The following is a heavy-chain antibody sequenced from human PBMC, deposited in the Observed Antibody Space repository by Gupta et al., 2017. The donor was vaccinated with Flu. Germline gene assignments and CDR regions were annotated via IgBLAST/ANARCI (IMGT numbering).Heavy chain of an antibody. V-gene: IGHV3-23*01. Sequence: EVQLLESGGGLAQPGESLRLSCVASGFSFLKYRMNWLRQAPGKGLEWVGGVSGNGESTYYIDSVKGRFTISRDNSKNTLYLQMNSLRADDTAVYYSAKGDEGISMIVVSQFDSWGPGTQVTVSS. J-gene: IGHJ5*01. CDR1: GFSFLKYR. CDR2: VSGNGEST. CDR3: AKGDEGISMIVVSQFDS. D-gene: IGHD3-22*01.